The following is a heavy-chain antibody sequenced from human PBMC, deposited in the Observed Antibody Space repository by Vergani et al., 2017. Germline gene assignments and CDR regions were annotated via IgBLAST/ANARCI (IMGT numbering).Heavy chain of an antibody. D-gene: IGHD6-6*01. Sequence: QVQLVQSGAEVKKPGASVKVSCKASGYTFTGYYMHWVRQAPGQGLEWMGWINPNSGNTNYAQKLQGRVTMTTDTSTSTAYMELRSLRSDDTAVYYCARRPARHNWFDPWGQGTLVTVSS. J-gene: IGHJ5*02. CDR1: GYTFTGYY. CDR2: INPNSGNT. CDR3: ARRPARHNWFDP. V-gene: IGHV1-2*02.